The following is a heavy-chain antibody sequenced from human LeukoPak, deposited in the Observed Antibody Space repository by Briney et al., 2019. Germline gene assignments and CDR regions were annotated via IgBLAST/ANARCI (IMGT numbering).Heavy chain of an antibody. CDR2: IYSGGGT. CDR3: AREWVSTAYCGGDCPLGGYFDL. J-gene: IGHJ2*01. D-gene: IGHD2-21*02. CDR1: GFTVSSNY. Sequence: GGSLRLSCAASGFTVSSNYMSWVRQAPGKGLEWVSVIYSGGGTYYADSVKGRFTISRDNSKNTLYLQMNSLRAEDTAVYYCAREWVSTAYCGGDCPLGGYFDLWGRGTLVTVSS. V-gene: IGHV3-53*01.